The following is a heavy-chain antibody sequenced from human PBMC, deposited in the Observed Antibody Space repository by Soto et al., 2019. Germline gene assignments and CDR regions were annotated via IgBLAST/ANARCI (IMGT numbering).Heavy chain of an antibody. CDR2: ISYDGSNK. CDR1: GFTFSSYA. CDR3: ARDYEPMVAAAAFDY. D-gene: IGHD2-15*01. Sequence: LRLSCAASGFTFSSYAMHWVRQAPGKGLEWVAVISYDGSNKYYADSVKGRFTISRDNSKNTLYLQMNSLRAEDTAVYYCARDYEPMVAAAAFDYWGQGTLVTVSS. V-gene: IGHV3-30-3*01. J-gene: IGHJ4*02.